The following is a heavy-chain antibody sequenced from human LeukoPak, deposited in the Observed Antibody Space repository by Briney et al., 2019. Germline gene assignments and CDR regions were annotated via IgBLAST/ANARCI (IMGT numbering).Heavy chain of an antibody. J-gene: IGHJ4*02. D-gene: IGHD6-13*01. Sequence: ASVKVSCKASGYTFTSYGISWVRQAPGKGLEWMGWISAYNGNTNYAQKLQGRVTMTTDTSTSTAYMELRSLRSDDTAVYYCARGGVSNSWYRTPDYWGQGTLVTVSS. CDR3: ARGGVSNSWYRTPDY. V-gene: IGHV1-18*01. CDR1: GYTFTSYG. CDR2: ISAYNGNT.